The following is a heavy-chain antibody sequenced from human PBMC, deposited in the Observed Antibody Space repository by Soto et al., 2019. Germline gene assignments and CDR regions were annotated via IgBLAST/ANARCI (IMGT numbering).Heavy chain of an antibody. Sequence: EVQLVQSGAEVKKPGESLKISCKGSGYSFTSYWIGWVRQMPGKGLEWMGIIYPGDSDTRYSPSFQGQVTISADKSISTAYLQWSSLKASYTAMYYCATRPSDYDIDDAFDIWGQGTMVTVSS. D-gene: IGHD3-9*01. CDR1: GYSFTSYW. V-gene: IGHV5-51*03. CDR3: ATRPSDYDIDDAFDI. J-gene: IGHJ3*02. CDR2: IYPGDSDT.